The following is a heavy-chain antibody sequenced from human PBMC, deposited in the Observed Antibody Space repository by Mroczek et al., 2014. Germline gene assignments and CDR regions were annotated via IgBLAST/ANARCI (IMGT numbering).Heavy chain of an antibody. CDR2: IWYDGSNK. D-gene: IGHD5-12*01. CDR3: ARDPLGSGSGYPYYYGMDV. J-gene: IGHJ6*02. V-gene: IGHV3-33*01. Sequence: VQLVQSGGGVVQPGRSLRLSCAASGFTFSSYGMHWVRQAPGKGLEWVAVIWYDGSNKYYADSVKGRFTISRDNSKNTLYLQMNSLRAEDTAVYYCARDPLGSGSGYPYYYGMDVWGQGTTVTVSS. CDR1: GFTFSSYG.